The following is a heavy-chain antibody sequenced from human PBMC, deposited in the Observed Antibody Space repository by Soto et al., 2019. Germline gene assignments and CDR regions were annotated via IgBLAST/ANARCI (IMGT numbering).Heavy chain of an antibody. J-gene: IGHJ1*01. CDR3: ARDRDAEYFQH. V-gene: IGHV3-30-3*01. CDR1: GFTFSSYA. CDR2: ISYDGSNK. Sequence: PGGSLRLSCAASGFTFSSYAMHWVRQAPGKGLEWVAVISYDGSNKYYADSVKGRFTISRDNSKNTLYLQMNSLRAEDTAVYYCARDRDAEYFQHWGQGTLVTVS.